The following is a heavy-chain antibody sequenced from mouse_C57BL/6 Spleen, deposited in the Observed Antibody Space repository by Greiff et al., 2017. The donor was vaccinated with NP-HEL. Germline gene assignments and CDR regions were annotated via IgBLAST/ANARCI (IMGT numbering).Heavy chain of an antibody. J-gene: IGHJ1*03. CDR2: IYPRSGNT. Sequence: QVQLQQSGAELARPGASVKLSCKASGYTFTSYGISWVKQRTGRGLVWIGEIYPRSGNTYYNEKFKGKATLTADKSSSTAYMELRSLTSEDSAVYFCARGTTVVAPVGYFDVWGTGTTVTVSS. V-gene: IGHV1-81*01. CDR1: GYTFTSYG. CDR3: ARGTTVVAPVGYFDV. D-gene: IGHD1-1*01.